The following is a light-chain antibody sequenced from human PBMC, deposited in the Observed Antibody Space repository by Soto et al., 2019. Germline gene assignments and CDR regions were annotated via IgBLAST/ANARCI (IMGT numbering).Light chain of an antibody. V-gene: IGLV2-8*01. J-gene: IGLJ1*01. CDR1: SSDVGGYNY. CDR3: SSYAGAHIV. CDR2: DVS. Sequence: QSVLPQPPSASGSPGQSVTISCTGTSSDVGGYNYVSWYQQHPGKAPKLMIYDVSQRPSGVPDRFSGSKSGNTASLTVSGLQAEDEADYYCSSYAGAHIVFGTGTRSPS.